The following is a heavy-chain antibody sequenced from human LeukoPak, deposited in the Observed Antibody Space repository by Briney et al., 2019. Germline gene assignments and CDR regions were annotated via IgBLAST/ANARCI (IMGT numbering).Heavy chain of an antibody. V-gene: IGHV1-24*01. CDR2: FDPEDGET. J-gene: IGHJ4*02. CDR1: GYTLTELS. CDR3: ATPGISGSDPYAHFDY. D-gene: IGHD5-12*01. Sequence: ASVKDSCKVSGYTLTELSMHWVRQAPGKGREWMGGFDPEDGETIYAQKFQGRVTMTEDTSTDTAYMELSSLRADDDAAYYCATPGISGSDPYAHFDYWGQGTLVTVSS.